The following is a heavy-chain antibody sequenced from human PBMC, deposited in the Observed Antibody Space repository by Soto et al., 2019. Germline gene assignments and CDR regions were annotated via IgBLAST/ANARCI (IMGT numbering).Heavy chain of an antibody. Sequence: EVQLVETGGGLIQPGGSLRLSCAASGFTVSSNYMSWVRQAPGKGLEWVSVIYSGGSTYYADSVKGRFTISRDNSKNTLYLQMNSLRAEDTVVYYCATSNDFWSGYFFDYWGQGTLVTVSS. CDR3: ATSNDFWSGYFFDY. V-gene: IGHV3-53*02. CDR2: IYSGGST. D-gene: IGHD3-3*01. J-gene: IGHJ4*02. CDR1: GFTVSSNY.